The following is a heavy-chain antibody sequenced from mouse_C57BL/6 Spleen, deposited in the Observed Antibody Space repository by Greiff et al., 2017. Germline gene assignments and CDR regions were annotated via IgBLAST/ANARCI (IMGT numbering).Heavy chain of an antibody. D-gene: IGHD2-4*01. CDR1: GFTFSDYY. J-gene: IGHJ3*01. V-gene: IGHV5-16*01. CDR3: ARLGYDYDPFFAY. CDR2: INYDGSST. Sequence: EVHLVESEGGLVQPGSSMKLSCTASGFTFSDYYMAWVRQVPEKGLEWVANINYDGSSTYYLDSLKSRFIISRDNAKNILYLQRSSLKSEDTSTYYCARLGYDYDPFFAYWGQGTLVTVSA.